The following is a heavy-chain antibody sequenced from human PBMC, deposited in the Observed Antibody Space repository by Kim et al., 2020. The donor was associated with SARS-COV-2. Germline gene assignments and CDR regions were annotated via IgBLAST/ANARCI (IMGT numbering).Heavy chain of an antibody. CDR2: IYYSGST. J-gene: IGHJ4*02. D-gene: IGHD3-9*01. Sequence: SETLSLTCTVSGGSISNYYWSWIRQPPGKGLEWIGYIYYSGSTNYNPSLKSRVTISVDTSKNQFSLKLSSVTAADTAVYYCARVWGTYDILTGYYSGFDYWGQGTLVTVSS. V-gene: IGHV4-59*01. CDR3: ARVWGTYDILTGYYSGFDY. CDR1: GGSISNYY.